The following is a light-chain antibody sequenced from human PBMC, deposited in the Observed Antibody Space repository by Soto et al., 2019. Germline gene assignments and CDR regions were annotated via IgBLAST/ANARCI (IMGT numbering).Light chain of an antibody. CDR3: QQYDASPLP. J-gene: IGKJ3*01. Sequence: EIVLTQSPGTLSLSPGERATLSCRASQTLSTNSLAWYQQRLGQTPRLLIYAASTRDTDIPDRFNGSGSGTDFALTISRLEPEDFALYYCQQYDASPLPFCPGTKVHV. CDR2: AAS. V-gene: IGKV3-20*01. CDR1: QTLSTNS.